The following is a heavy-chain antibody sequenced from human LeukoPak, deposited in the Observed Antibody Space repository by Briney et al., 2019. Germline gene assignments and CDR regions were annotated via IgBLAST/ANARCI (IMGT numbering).Heavy chain of an antibody. D-gene: IGHD1/OR15-1a*01. J-gene: IGHJ5*02. CDR2: IIGDGTTT. V-gene: IGHV3-48*03. Sequence: GSLRLSCAASGFTFSTYEMSWVRQAPGKGLEWLSYIIGDGTTTQYADSVRDRFTISRDNDKNSLYLQMNSLRADDTAVYYCVRDRGGTYSGDNLFDPWGQGTLVTVSS. CDR1: GFTFSTYE. CDR3: VRDRGGTYSGDNLFDP.